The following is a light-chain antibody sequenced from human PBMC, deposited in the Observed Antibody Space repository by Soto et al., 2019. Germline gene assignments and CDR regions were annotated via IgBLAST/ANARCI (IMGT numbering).Light chain of an antibody. Sequence: QSVLTQPPSVSGSPGQSVTISCTGTSSDVGAYNYVSWYQQHPGKAPKLMIYEVSKRPSGVPDRFSGSKSGNTASLTVSGLQAEDEADYYCSSYAGSNKVFGGGTKLTVL. J-gene: IGLJ2*01. CDR3: SSYAGSNKV. CDR1: SSDVGAYNY. CDR2: EVS. V-gene: IGLV2-8*01.